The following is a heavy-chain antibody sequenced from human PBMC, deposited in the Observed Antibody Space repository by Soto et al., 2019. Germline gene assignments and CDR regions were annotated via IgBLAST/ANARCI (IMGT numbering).Heavy chain of an antibody. Sequence: QVQLQGSGPGLVRPSGTLSLTCSVSGASVTDYSWTWIRQPAGRGLEWIGLIYRSGSTTYNPSLESRVAMSLDTSKTQFSLRLTAVTAAETAVYYCARVFYTDSGGYPRPIFDSWSQGTQVTVSS. V-gene: IGHV4-4*07. J-gene: IGHJ4*02. CDR2: IYRSGST. CDR1: GASVTDYS. D-gene: IGHD3-22*01. CDR3: ARVFYTDSGGYPRPIFDS.